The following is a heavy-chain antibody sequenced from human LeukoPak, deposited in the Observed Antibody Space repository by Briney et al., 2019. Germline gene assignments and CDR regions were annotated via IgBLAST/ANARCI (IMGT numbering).Heavy chain of an antibody. CDR2: IYSGGST. CDR3: AREAYSYGLSYYYYYGMDV. J-gene: IGHJ6*02. V-gene: IGHV3-53*01. D-gene: IGHD5-18*01. CDR1: GFTVSSNY. Sequence: GGSLRLSCAASGFTVSSNYMSWVRQAPGKGLEWVSVIYSGGSTYYADSVKGRFTISRDNSKNTLYLQMNSLRAEDTAVYYCAREAYSYGLSYYYYYGMDVWGQGTTVTVSS.